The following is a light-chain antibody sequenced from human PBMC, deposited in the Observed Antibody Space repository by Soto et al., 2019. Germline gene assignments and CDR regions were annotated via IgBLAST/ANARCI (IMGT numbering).Light chain of an antibody. Sequence: DIPMTQSPSTLSASVGDRVTITCRASQSISSWLAWYQQKPGKAPNLLIYDASTLESGVPSRFSGSGSGTEFTLTISSLQPDDFATYYCQQYNSYSYTFGQGTKLEIE. CDR3: QQYNSYSYT. CDR1: QSISSW. V-gene: IGKV1-5*01. J-gene: IGKJ2*01. CDR2: DAS.